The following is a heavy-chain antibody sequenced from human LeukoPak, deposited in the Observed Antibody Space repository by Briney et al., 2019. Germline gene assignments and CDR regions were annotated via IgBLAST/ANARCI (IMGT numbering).Heavy chain of an antibody. D-gene: IGHD3-10*01. J-gene: IGHJ5*02. CDR3: ARDLTYYYGSGSYELGHKNWFDP. V-gene: IGHV4-34*01. Sequence: SETLSLTCAVYGGSFSGYYWSWIRQPPGKGLEWIGEINHSGSTNYNPSLKSRVTISVDTSKNQFSLKLSSVTAADTAVYYCARDLTYYYGSGSYELGHKNWFDPWGQGTLVTVSS. CDR1: GGSFSGYY. CDR2: INHSGST.